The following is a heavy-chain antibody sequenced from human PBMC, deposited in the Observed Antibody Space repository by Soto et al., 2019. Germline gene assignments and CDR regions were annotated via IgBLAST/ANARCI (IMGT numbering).Heavy chain of an antibody. CDR1: GFTFSSYW. V-gene: IGHV3-74*01. D-gene: IGHD3-22*01. Sequence: EVQLVESGGGLVQPGESLTLSCAASGFTFSSYWMHWVSQAPGKGLVWVSRIKSDGSGTYYADSVKGRLTISRDNAKNTRYLQMNSLRVEDTAVYFCARGDGERYDGNGYLGRHWGQGTLVTVSS. J-gene: IGHJ4*02. CDR3: ARGDGERYDGNGYLGRH. CDR2: IKSDGSGT.